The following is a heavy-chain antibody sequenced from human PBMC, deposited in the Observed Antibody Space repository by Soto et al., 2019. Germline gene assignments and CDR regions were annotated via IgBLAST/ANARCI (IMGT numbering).Heavy chain of an antibody. J-gene: IGHJ6*02. D-gene: IGHD2-2*01. CDR2: ISSSSSTI. V-gene: IGHV3-48*02. CDR3: ARGYCSSTSCYVVSYYYYGMDV. CDR1: GFTFSSYS. Sequence: GSLRLSCAASGFTFSSYSMNWVRQAPWKGLEWVSYISSSSSTIYYADSVKGRFTTSRDNAKNSLYLQMNSLRDEDTAVYYCARGYCSSTSCYVVSYYYYGMDVWGQGTTVTVSS.